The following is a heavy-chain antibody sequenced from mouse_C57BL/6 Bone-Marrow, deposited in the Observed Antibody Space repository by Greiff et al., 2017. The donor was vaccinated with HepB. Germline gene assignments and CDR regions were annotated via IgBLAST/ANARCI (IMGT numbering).Heavy chain of an antibody. CDR1: GFTFSDYG. CDR2: ISSGSSTI. Sequence: VQLKESGGGLVKPGGSLKLSCAASGFTFSDYGMHWVRQAPEKGLEWVAYISSGSSTIYYADTVKGRFTISRDNAKNPLFLQMTSVRSEDTAMYYCARGDGYSLGGQGTLVTVSA. D-gene: IGHD2-3*01. CDR3: ARGDGYSL. J-gene: IGHJ3*01. V-gene: IGHV5-17*01.